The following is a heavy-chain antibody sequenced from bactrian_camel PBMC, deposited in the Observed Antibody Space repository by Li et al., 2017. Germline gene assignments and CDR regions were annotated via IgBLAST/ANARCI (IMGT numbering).Heavy chain of an antibody. V-gene: IGHV3S53*01. CDR1: GDVLSSYC. CDR2: IDSGGRT. J-gene: IGHJ4*01. Sequence: VQLVESGGGSVQAGGSLRLSCEAPGDVLSSYCMGWFRQAPGKKREGVASIDSGGRTGYADSVKGRFTISKGNGGRTLYLQMDNLRPEDTATYYCAEDDRVVRCFPAVDFAVWGRGTQVTVS. CDR3: AEDDRVVRCFPAVDFAV. D-gene: IGHD1*01.